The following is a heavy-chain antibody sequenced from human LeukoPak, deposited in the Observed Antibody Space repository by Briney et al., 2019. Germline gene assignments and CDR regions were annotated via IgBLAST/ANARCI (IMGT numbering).Heavy chain of an antibody. Sequence: GGSLRLSCAASAFTFSDYSMNWVRQAPGKGLEWISYISGRSSTIYYADSVRGRFTISRDNAKNSMYLQMNSLRAEDTAVYYCARASKYYYDSSGYPLDYWGQGTLVTVSS. J-gene: IGHJ4*02. V-gene: IGHV3-48*01. CDR1: AFTFSDYS. D-gene: IGHD3-22*01. CDR3: ARASKYYYDSSGYPLDY. CDR2: ISGRSSTI.